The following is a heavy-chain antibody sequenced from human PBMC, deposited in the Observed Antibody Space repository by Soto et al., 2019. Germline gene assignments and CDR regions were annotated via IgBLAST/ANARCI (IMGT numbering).Heavy chain of an antibody. CDR3: ATLSYDY. CDR1: GFTFSSYS. CDR2: IGSSGNYI. J-gene: IGHJ4*02. V-gene: IGHV3-21*01. Sequence: GGSLRLSCAASGFTFSSYSMNWVRQAPGKGLEWVSSIGSSGNYIYYADSVKGRIIISRDNAKNSLYLQMNSLRAEDTAVYYCATLSYDYWGQGTLVTVSS.